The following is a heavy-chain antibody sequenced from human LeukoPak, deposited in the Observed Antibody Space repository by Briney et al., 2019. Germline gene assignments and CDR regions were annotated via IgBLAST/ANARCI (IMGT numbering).Heavy chain of an antibody. CDR1: GFTFSSYA. D-gene: IGHD1-7*01. V-gene: IGHV3-30*04. CDR3: ARVLGAYNWNYGPLWFDY. J-gene: IGHJ4*02. CDR2: MSYDGSDK. Sequence: GGSLRLSCAASGFTFSSYAMRWVRKAPGKVLEWVAVMSYDGSDKYYADSVKGRFTISTDTSKNTLYLQMNSLRAEDAAVYYCARVLGAYNWNYGPLWFDYWGQGTLVTVSS.